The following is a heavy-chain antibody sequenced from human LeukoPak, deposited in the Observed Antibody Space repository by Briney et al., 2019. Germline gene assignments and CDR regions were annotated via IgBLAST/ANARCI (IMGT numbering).Heavy chain of an antibody. CDR3: ARHLFGSGYYPDY. CDR1: GGSITDHF. D-gene: IGHD3-22*01. V-gene: IGHV4-59*11. Sequence: SETLSLTCTVSGGSITDHFWSWVRRSPGKGLEWIGFMHHSGSANSNPSLRSRVTISMDTSKNQFSLRMTSVTAADTAVYYCARHLFGSGYYPDYWGQGTLVTVSS. J-gene: IGHJ4*02. CDR2: MHHSGSA.